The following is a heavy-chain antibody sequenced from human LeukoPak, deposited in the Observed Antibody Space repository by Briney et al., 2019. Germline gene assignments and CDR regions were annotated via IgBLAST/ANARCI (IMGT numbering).Heavy chain of an antibody. Sequence: SVKVSCKASGGTFSSYAISWVRQAPGQGLEWMGGIIPIFGTANYAQKFQDRVTITADESTNTVYMELSNLRSEDTAVYYCARHLYHDDFWSGYIDYWGQGSLLTISS. CDR3: ARHLYHDDFWSGYIDY. J-gene: IGHJ4*02. CDR2: IIPIFGTA. V-gene: IGHV1-69*13. D-gene: IGHD3-3*01. CDR1: GGTFSSYA.